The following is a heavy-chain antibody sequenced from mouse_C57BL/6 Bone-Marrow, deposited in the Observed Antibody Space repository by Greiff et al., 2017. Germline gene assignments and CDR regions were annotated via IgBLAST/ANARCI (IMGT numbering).Heavy chain of an antibody. CDR2: IDPENGDT. CDR1: GFNINDDY. CDR3: TTSNYSITWFAY. Sequence: VQLQQSGAELVRPGASVKLSCTASGFNINDDYMHWVKQRPEQGLEWIGWIDPENGDTEYASKFQGKATITADTSSNTAYLQRSSLTSEDTAVSYCTTSNYSITWFAYWGQGTLVTVSA. V-gene: IGHV14-4*01. J-gene: IGHJ3*01. D-gene: IGHD2-5*01.